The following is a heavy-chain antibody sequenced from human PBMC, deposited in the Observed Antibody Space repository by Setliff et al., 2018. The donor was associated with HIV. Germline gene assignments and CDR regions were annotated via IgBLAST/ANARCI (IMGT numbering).Heavy chain of an antibody. CDR1: GYTFTGYY. V-gene: IGHV1-2*02. CDR3: ARDSGSYGAFDI. D-gene: IGHD1-26*01. Sequence: ASVKVSCKASGYTFTGYYMHWVRQAPGQGLEWMGWINPNSGGTNYAQKFQGRVAMTRDTSISTAYMELSRLRSDDTAVYYCARDSGSYGAFDIWGQGTMVTVSS. J-gene: IGHJ3*02. CDR2: INPNSGGT.